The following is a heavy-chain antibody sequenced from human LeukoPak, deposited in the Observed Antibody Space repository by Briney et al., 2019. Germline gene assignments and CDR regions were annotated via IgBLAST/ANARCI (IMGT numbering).Heavy chain of an antibody. CDR3: AKNKYSSSSGIDY. CDR1: GFTFSIYG. J-gene: IGHJ4*02. Sequence: GGSLRLSCAASGFTFSIYGMHCVRQAPGKGLEWLAFIRFDGSNKYYADAVKGRFTISRDNSKNTLYLQMNSPRAEDTAVYYCAKNKYSSSSGIDYWGQGTLVTVSS. CDR2: IRFDGSNK. V-gene: IGHV3-30*02. D-gene: IGHD6-6*01.